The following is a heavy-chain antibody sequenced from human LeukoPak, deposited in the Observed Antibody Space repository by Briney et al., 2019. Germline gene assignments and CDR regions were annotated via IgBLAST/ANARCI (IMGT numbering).Heavy chain of an antibody. J-gene: IGHJ4*02. CDR1: GGSISSCY. Sequence: SETLSLTCTVSGGSISSCYWSWIRQPPGKGLEWIGYIYYSGSTNYNPSLKSRVTISVDTSKNQFSLKLSSVTAADTAVYYCASGRDYDFWSGYYIPLDYWGQGTLVTVSS. D-gene: IGHD3-3*01. CDR2: IYYSGST. V-gene: IGHV4-59*13. CDR3: ASGRDYDFWSGYYIPLDY.